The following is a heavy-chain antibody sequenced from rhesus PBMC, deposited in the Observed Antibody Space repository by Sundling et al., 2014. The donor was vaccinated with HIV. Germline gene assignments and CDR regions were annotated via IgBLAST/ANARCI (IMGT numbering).Heavy chain of an antibody. V-gene: IGHV1-138*01. CDR3: ATAFVY. D-gene: IGHD1-1*01. Sequence: QVQLVQSGAEVKKPGSSVKVSCKASGFTFTDYYMQWVRQAPGQGLEWMGRINPKTGGTDYAQKFQGRVTMTRDTSTTTAYMELSSLRSEDTAVYYCATAFVYWGQGVLVTVSS. CDR1: GFTFTDYY. CDR2: INPKTGGT. J-gene: IGHJ4*01.